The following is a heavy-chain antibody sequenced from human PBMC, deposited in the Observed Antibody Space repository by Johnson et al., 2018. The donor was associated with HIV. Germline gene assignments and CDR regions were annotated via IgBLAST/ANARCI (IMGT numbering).Heavy chain of an antibody. D-gene: IGHD4-23*01. CDR1: GFTFSSYA. V-gene: IGHV3-30*04. Sequence: QVQLVESGGGVVQPGRSLRLSCAASGFTFSSYAMHWVRQAPGKGLEWVAVISYDGSKKYYADSVKGRFTISRDNSKNTVFLQMDSLRGEDTADYYCARDPGNGGRPFDAFDIWGQGTMVTVSS. J-gene: IGHJ3*02. CDR2: ISYDGSKK. CDR3: ARDPGNGGRPFDAFDI.